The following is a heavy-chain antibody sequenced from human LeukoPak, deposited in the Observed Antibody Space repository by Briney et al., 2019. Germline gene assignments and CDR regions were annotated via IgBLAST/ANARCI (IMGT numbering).Heavy chain of an antibody. D-gene: IGHD5-18*01. Sequence: SVKASCKASGGTFSSYAISWVRQAPGQGLEWMGRIIPIFGTANYAQKFQGRVTITTDESTSTAYMELSSLRSEDTAVYYCASTWIQLWFSTHYYMDVWGIGTTVTVSS. CDR2: IIPIFGTA. J-gene: IGHJ6*03. V-gene: IGHV1-69*05. CDR1: GGTFSSYA. CDR3: ASTWIQLWFSTHYYMDV.